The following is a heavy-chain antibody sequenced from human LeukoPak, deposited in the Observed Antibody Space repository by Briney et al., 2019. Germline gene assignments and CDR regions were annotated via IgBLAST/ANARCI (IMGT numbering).Heavy chain of an antibody. V-gene: IGHV3-21*01. CDR2: ISSSSSYI. CDR3: ARDSYGIPITIFGVVIYWFDP. D-gene: IGHD3-3*01. Sequence: GGSLRLSCAASGFTFSSYSMNWVRQAPGKGLEWVSSISSSSSYIYYADSAKGRFTISRDNAKNSLYLQMNSLRAEDTAVYYCARDSYGIPITIFGVVIYWFDPWGQGTLVTVSS. J-gene: IGHJ5*02. CDR1: GFTFSSYS.